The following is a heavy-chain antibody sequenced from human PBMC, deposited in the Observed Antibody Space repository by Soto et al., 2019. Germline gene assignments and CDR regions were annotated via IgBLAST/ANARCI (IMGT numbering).Heavy chain of an antibody. CDR3: ARSDTYYYDSSGPYGMDV. J-gene: IGHJ6*02. CDR2: IIPIFGTA. D-gene: IGHD3-22*01. CDR1: GGTFSIYA. Sequence: VASVKGSCKASGGTFSIYAISWVRQAPGQGLEWMGGIIPIFGTANYAQKFQGRVTITADESTSTAYMELSSLRSEDTAVYYCARSDTYYYDSSGPYGMDVWGQGTTVSVSS. V-gene: IGHV1-69*13.